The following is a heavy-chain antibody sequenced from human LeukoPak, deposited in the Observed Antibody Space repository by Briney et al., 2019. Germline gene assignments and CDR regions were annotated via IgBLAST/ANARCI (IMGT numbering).Heavy chain of an antibody. Sequence: SETLSLTCTVSGGSISSYYWNWIRQPAGKGLEWIGRIYSSGSTDYNPSLKSRVTMSVDTSKNQFSLKLSSVTAADTAVYYCARALTYCSTVSCTYFDYWGQGTLVTVSS. D-gene: IGHD2-15*01. J-gene: IGHJ4*02. V-gene: IGHV4-4*07. CDR1: GGSISSYY. CDR3: ARALTYCSTVSCTYFDY. CDR2: IYSSGST.